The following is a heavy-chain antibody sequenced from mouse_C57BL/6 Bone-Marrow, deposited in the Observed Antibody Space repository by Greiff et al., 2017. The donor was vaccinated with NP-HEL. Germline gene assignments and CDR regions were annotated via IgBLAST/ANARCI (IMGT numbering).Heavy chain of an antibody. D-gene: IGHD1-1*01. CDR1: GYAFSSYW. J-gene: IGHJ3*01. CDR2: IYPGDGDT. CDR3: ARASYYAWFAY. V-gene: IGHV1-80*01. Sequence: VQLQESGAELVKPGASVKISCKASGYAFSSYWMNWVKQRPGKGLEWIGQIYPGDGDTNYNGKFKGKATLTADKSYSTAYMQLISLTSEYSAVYFCARASYYAWFAYWGQGTLVTVSA.